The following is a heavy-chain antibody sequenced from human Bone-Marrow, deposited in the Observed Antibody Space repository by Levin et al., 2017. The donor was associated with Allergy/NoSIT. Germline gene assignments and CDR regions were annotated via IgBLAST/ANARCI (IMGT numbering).Heavy chain of an antibody. CDR2: IGNSGGNM. J-gene: IGHJ4*02. V-gene: IGHV3-23*01. CDR1: GFNFGTYA. Sequence: SCATSGFNFGTYAMNWVRQPPGKGLEWVAGIGNSGGNMYYADSVTGRFSISRDNSKDTVFLQMNNLRVGDTAVYYCVKSGARIAVAGRYYFDSWGQGALVTVAS. D-gene: IGHD6-19*01. CDR3: VKSGARIAVAGRYYFDS.